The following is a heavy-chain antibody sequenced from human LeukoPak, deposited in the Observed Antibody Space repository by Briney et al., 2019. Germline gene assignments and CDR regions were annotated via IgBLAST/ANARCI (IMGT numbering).Heavy chain of an antibody. V-gene: IGHV4-34*01. CDR1: GGSFSGYY. CDR3: ARRPIVGSTGFYFDP. D-gene: IGHD1-26*01. Sequence: SETLSLTCAVYGGSFSGYYWSWIRQPPGKGPEWIGEINHSGSTNYNPSLKSRVTISVDTSKNQFSLKLASLTAADTAVYYCARRPIVGSTGFYFDPWGPGTLVTVSS. J-gene: IGHJ5*02. CDR2: INHSGST.